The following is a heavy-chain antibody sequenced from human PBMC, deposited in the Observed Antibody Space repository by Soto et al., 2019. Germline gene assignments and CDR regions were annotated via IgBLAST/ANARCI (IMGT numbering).Heavy chain of an antibody. CDR2: IYYSGST. J-gene: IGHJ4*02. V-gene: IGHV4-59*01. CDR3: ARAGDYGDYGGLDY. CDR1: GGSISSYY. Sequence: QVQLQESGPGLVKPSETLSLTCTVSGGSISSYYWSWIRQPPGKGLEWIGYIYYSGSTNYNPSLKSRVTISVDTSKNQFSLKLSSVTAADTAMYYCARAGDYGDYGGLDYWGQGTLVTVAS. D-gene: IGHD4-17*01.